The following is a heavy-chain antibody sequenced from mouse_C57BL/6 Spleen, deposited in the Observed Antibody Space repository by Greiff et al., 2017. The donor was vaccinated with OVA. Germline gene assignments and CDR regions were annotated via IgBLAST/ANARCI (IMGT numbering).Heavy chain of an antibody. J-gene: IGHJ3*01. D-gene: IGHD2-5*01. Sequence: VQRVESEAELVKPGASVKLSCKASGYTFTEYTIHWVKQRSGQGLEWIGWFYPGSGSIKYNEKFKDKATLTADKSSSTVYMELSRLTSEDSAVYFCARHEDAYYSNPFAYWGQGTLVTVTA. V-gene: IGHV1-62-2*01. CDR3: ARHEDAYYSNPFAY. CDR1: GYTFTEYT. CDR2: FYPGSGSI.